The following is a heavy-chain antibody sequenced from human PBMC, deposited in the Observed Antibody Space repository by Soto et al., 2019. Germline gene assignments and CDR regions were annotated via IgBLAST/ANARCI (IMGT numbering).Heavy chain of an antibody. CDR2: IYYSGST. CDR1: GGSISSSSYY. J-gene: IGHJ2*01. D-gene: IGHD3-10*01. CDR3: ARRARVYWYFDL. Sequence: SETLSLTCTVSGGSISSSSYYWGWIRQPQGKGLEWIGSIYYSGSTYYNPSLKSRVTISVDTSKNQFSLKLSSVTAADTAVYYCARRARVYWYFDLWGRGTLVTVSS. V-gene: IGHV4-39*01.